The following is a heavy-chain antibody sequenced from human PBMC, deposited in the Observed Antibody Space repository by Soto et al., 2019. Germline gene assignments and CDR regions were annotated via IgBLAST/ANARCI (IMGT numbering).Heavy chain of an antibody. CDR3: ARSYSSSWSYFDY. CDR2: IYHSGST. CDR1: GGSISSSNW. V-gene: IGHV4-4*02. J-gene: IGHJ4*02. Sequence: PSETLSLTCAVSGGSISSSNWWSWVRQPPGKGLEWIGEIYHSGSTNYNPSLKSRVTISVDKSKNQFSLKLSSVTAADTAVYYCARSYSSSWSYFDYWGQGTLVTVSS. D-gene: IGHD6-13*01.